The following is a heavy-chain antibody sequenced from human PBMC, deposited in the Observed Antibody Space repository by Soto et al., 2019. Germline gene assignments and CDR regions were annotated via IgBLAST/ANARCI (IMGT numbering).Heavy chain of an antibody. V-gene: IGHV3-48*03. CDR2: ISSSGSTI. J-gene: IGHJ4*02. CDR3: ARDHLSTTVTLSFDY. Sequence: GGSLRLSCAASGFTFSSYEMNWVRQAPGKGLEWVSYISSSGSTIYYADSVKGRFTISRDNAKNSLYLQMNSLRAEDTAVYYCARDHLSTTVTLSFDYWGQGTLVTVSS. CDR1: GFTFSSYE. D-gene: IGHD4-4*01.